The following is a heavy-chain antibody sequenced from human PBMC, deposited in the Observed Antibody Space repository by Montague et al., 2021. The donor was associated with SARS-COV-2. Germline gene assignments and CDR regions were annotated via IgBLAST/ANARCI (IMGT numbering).Heavy chain of an antibody. CDR1: GYSISSGYY. Sequence: SETLSLTCSVSGYSISSGYYWGWIRQPPGKGLEWIGNIYHSGGTNYNPSLKSRVTISVDTSKNQFSLRLSSVTAADTAVYYCARRSRVVTAIWALRMSLTAWFDPWGQGTLVTVSS. CDR2: IYHSGGT. CDR3: ARRSRVVTAIWALRMSLTAWFDP. D-gene: IGHD2-21*02. V-gene: IGHV4-38-2*01. J-gene: IGHJ5*02.